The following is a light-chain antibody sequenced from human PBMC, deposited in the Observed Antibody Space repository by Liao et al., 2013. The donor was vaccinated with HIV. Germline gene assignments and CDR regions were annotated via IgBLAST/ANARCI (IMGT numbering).Light chain of an antibody. V-gene: IGLV3-1*01. CDR3: QAWDSSTAWV. Sequence: SYELTQPPSVSVSPGQTASITCSGDKLGEKYACWYQQKPGQSPVLVIYQDNKRPSGIPERFSGSNSGNTATLTISGTQAMDEADYYCQAWDSSTAWVFGTGTKVTV. J-gene: IGLJ1*01. CDR2: QDN. CDR1: KLGEKY.